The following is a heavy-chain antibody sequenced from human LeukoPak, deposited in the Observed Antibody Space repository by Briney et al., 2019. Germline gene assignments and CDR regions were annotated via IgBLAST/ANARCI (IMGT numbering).Heavy chain of an antibody. J-gene: IGHJ4*02. V-gene: IGHV3-48*03. CDR3: ARDSHEGGGTYHDY. Sequence: GGSLRLSCAASGFTFSSYEMNWVRQAPGKGLEWVSYIRGSGSTIYYADSVKGRFTISRDNAKNSLYLQMNSLRAEDTAVYYCARDSHEGGGTYHDYWGQGTLVTVSS. D-gene: IGHD1-26*01. CDR1: GFTFSSYE. CDR2: IRGSGSTI.